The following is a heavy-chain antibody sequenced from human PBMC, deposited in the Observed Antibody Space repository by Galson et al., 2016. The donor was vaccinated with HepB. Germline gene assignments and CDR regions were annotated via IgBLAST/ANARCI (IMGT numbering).Heavy chain of an antibody. J-gene: IGHJ4*02. V-gene: IGHV3-7*01. CDR2: IDPDGIVK. CDR3: AGWGSTNV. CDR1: GLTFSNYW. D-gene: IGHD3-16*01. Sequence: SLRLSCAGSGLTFSNYWMNWVRPTPGKELEWVANIDPDGIVKTYVDTVMGRFTASRDNAKNSLDLQMNSLAAEDTALYYCAGWGSTNVWGQGSLVTVSS.